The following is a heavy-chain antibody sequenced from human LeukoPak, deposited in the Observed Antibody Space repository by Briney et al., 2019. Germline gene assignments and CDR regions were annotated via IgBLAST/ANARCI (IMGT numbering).Heavy chain of an antibody. CDR3: ARDSGVWGSYRTSAFDI. Sequence: ASVKVSCKASGGTFSSYAISWVRQAPGQGLEWMGGIIPIFGTANYAQKFQGRVTITTDECTSTAYMELSSLRSEDTAVYYCARDSGVWGSYRTSAFDIWGQGTMVTVSS. J-gene: IGHJ3*02. CDR1: GGTFSSYA. CDR2: IIPIFGTA. D-gene: IGHD3-16*02. V-gene: IGHV1-69*05.